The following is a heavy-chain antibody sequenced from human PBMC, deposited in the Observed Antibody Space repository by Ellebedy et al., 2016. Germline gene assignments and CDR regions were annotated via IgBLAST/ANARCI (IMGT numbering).Heavy chain of an antibody. J-gene: IGHJ3*02. CDR1: GFIFSNSW. CDR3: TRVSPVDGDSRYRAFDI. D-gene: IGHD5-12*01. CDR2: IKQDGSEK. Sequence: GGSLRLSXAASGFIFSNSWMNWVRQAPGKGLEWVANIKQDGSEKYYVDSVKGRFTISRDNAKNSLYLQMNSLRAEDTAVYYCTRVSPVDGDSRYRAFDIWGQGTMVTVSS. V-gene: IGHV3-7*03.